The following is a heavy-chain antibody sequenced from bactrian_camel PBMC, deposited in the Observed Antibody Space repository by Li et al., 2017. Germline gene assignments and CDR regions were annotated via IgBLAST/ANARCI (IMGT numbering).Heavy chain of an antibody. CDR1: GVTYNNRKC. V-gene: IGHV3S53*01. D-gene: IGHD2*01. CDR2: IRNDGLT. Sequence: HVQLVESGGGSMQAGGSLRLSCAVSGVTYNNRKCIGWFRQVPGKEREGVAVIRNDGLTTYADSVKGRFTISKDNARNTVYLQMNSLKPEDTGMYYCAAECGTCLGGEWTRCNYWGQGTQVTVS. CDR3: AAECGTCLGGEWTRCNY. J-gene: IGHJ4*01.